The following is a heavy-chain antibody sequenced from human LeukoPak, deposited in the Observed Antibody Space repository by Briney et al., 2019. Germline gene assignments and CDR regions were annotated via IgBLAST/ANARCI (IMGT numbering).Heavy chain of an antibody. Sequence: PSETLSLTCTVSAGSINSGGYFWTWVRQHPGEGLEWIGYIWNSGNSYYNPSLSSRVIISADSSKSTFSLKLSSVTAADTAVYYCARYHCGSTYCPGVDFYGLGTLVTVSS. D-gene: IGHD2-2*01. CDR3: ARYHCGSTYCPGVDF. J-gene: IGHJ4*02. CDR2: IWNSGNS. V-gene: IGHV4-31*03. CDR1: AGSINSGGYF.